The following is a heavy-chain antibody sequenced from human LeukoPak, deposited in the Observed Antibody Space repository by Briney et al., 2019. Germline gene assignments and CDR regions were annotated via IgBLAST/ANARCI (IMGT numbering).Heavy chain of an antibody. CDR1: GFTFSSYG. V-gene: IGHV3-33*01. D-gene: IGHD3-9*01. CDR2: IWYDGSQR. CDR3: ASDELRYPLD. J-gene: IGHJ4*02. Sequence: GGSLRLSCAAPGFTFSSYGMHWVRQAPGKGLEWVAVIWYDGSQRHYADSVKGRFTISRDNSKKTVYLQMNSLRAEDTAVYYCASDELRYPLDWGQGTLVSVSS.